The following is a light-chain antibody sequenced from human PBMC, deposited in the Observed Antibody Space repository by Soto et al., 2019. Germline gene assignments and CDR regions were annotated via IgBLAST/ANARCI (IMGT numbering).Light chain of an antibody. CDR1: QGIRKD. CDR2: GAS. Sequence: QMTQSPSSLSASVGDSVTITCRASQGIRKDLGWYQQKPGKAPQRLIYGASFLHTGVPSRFSGSGSGTEFTLTISSLQPEDVATYYCQKYNSAPWTFGQGTKVEIK. J-gene: IGKJ1*01. V-gene: IGKV1-17*01. CDR3: QKYNSAPWT.